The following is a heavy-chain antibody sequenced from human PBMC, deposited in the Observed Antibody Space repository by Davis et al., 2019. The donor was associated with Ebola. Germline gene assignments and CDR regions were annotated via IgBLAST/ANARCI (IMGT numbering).Heavy chain of an antibody. D-gene: IGHD3-16*01. Sequence: PGGSLRLSCAASGFTFSSYAMSWVRQAPGKGLEWVSYISSSSSTIYYADSVKGRFTISRDNSKNTLYLQMNSLRAEDTAVYYCAKSRAGGIDYWGQGTLVTVS. J-gene: IGHJ4*02. CDR2: ISSSSSTI. V-gene: IGHV3-48*01. CDR3: AKSRAGGIDY. CDR1: GFTFSSYA.